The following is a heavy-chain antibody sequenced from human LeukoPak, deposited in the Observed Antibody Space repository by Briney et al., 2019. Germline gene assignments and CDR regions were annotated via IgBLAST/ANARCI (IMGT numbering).Heavy chain of an antibody. CDR3: ARHMRGSGQKSAFDI. CDR1: GGSIGGYS. J-gene: IGHJ3*02. Sequence: SETLSLTCSVSGGSIGGYSWTWVRQPPGKRLEYIGYISYTGITYYNPSLMSRVTISVATSKNQFSLKLASVTAADTAVYYCARHMRGSGQKSAFDIWGQGTMVTVSS. D-gene: IGHD3-10*01. V-gene: IGHV4-59*01. CDR2: ISYTGIT.